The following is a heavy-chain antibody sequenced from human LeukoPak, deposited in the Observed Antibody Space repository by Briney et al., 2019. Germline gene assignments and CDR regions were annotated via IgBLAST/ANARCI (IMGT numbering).Heavy chain of an antibody. CDR2: ISSSSSYI. V-gene: IGHV3-21*01. Sequence: GGSLRLSCAAPGFTFSSYSMNWVRQAPGKGLEWVSSISSSSSYIYYADSVKGRFTISRDNAKNSLYLQMNSLRAEDTAVYYCARDGSGGRGSYYADYWGQGTLVTVSS. J-gene: IGHJ4*02. CDR1: GFTFSSYS. CDR3: ARDGSGGRGSYYADY. D-gene: IGHD1-26*01.